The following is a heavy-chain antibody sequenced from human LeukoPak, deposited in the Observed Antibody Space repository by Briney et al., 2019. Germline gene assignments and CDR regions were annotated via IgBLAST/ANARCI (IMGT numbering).Heavy chain of an antibody. J-gene: IGHJ4*02. CDR2: IKQDGSEK. CDR1: GGSISSYY. CDR3: ARGYITMVRGLVY. D-gene: IGHD3-10*01. V-gene: IGHV3-7*05. Sequence: ETLSLTCTVSGGSISSYYWSWVRQAPGKGLEWVANIKQDGSEKYYVDSVKGRFTISRDNAKNSLYLQMNSLRAEDTAVYYCARGYITMVRGLVYWGQGTLVTVSS.